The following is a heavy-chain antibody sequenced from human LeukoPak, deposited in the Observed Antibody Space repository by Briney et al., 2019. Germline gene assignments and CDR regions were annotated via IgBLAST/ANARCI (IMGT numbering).Heavy chain of an antibody. CDR1: GGSFSGYY. J-gene: IGHJ5*02. CDR2: INHSGGR. CDR3: AGEPGYCTGGSCYGGWFDP. V-gene: IGHV4-34*01. Sequence: SETLSLTCAVYGGSFSGYYWSWIRQPPGRGLEWIGEINHSGGRNFNPSLKSRVTISVDTSKNQFSLKLSSVTAADTAMYYCAGEPGYCTGGSCYGGWFDPWGQGTLVTVSS. D-gene: IGHD2-15*01.